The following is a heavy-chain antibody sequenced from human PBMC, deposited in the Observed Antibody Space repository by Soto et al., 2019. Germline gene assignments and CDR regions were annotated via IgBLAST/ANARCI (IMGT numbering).Heavy chain of an antibody. J-gene: IGHJ4*02. Sequence: ASVKVSCKVSVYTLTELFMHWVRQAPGKGLEWVGVFDPEGGDTIYAQKFRGKVTMTTDTSTTTVYMEMSSLRSEDTAMYYCARDPYCGGDCYYFDYWGQGTPVTVSS. D-gene: IGHD2-21*01. CDR2: FDPEGGDT. CDR3: ARDPYCGGDCYYFDY. V-gene: IGHV1-24*01. CDR1: VYTLTELF.